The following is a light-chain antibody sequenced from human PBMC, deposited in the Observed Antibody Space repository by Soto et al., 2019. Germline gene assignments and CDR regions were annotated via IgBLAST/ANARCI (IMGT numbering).Light chain of an antibody. CDR1: QGVSFTY. CDR2: GSS. J-gene: IGKJ1*01. Sequence: IVLSQSPGNLCLSPGERATIYCRASQGVSFTYLAWYQQKPGQAPWLLIYGSSSRATGIPDRFSGSGSGTGFTLTISRLEPADFALYYCQQYGSSPLTFGQGTKVDIK. CDR3: QQYGSSPLT. V-gene: IGKV3-20*01.